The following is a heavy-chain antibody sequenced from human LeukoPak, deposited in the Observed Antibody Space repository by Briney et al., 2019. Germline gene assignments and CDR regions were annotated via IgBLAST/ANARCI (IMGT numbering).Heavy chain of an antibody. CDR1: GYTFMTYG. D-gene: IGHD6-6*01. V-gene: IGHV1-18*01. CDR3: ARDRYEDSSSRVFDY. Sequence: GASVKVSCKASGYTFMTYGISWVRQAPGQGLEWMGWISTFNGNTYYAQNLQGRLTMTTDISTSTAYMELTNLRSDDTALYYCARDRYEDSSSRVFDYWGQGTLVTVSS. J-gene: IGHJ4*02. CDR2: ISTFNGNT.